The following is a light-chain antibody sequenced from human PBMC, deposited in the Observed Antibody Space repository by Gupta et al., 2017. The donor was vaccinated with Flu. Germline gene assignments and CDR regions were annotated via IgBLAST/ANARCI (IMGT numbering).Light chain of an antibody. V-gene: IGKV4-1*01. CDR1: QSVLYSSNNKNY. CDR3: QQYYSTPLT. Sequence: DIVMNQSPDSLAVSLGERATINCKSSQSVLYSSNNKNYLAWYQQKPGQPPKLLIYRASTRESGVPDRFSGSGSGTDFTLTISSLQAEDVAVYYCQQYYSTPLTFGGGTKVEIK. J-gene: IGKJ4*01. CDR2: RAS.